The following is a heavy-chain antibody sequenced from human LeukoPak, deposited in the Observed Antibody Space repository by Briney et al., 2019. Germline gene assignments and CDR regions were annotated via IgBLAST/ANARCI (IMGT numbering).Heavy chain of an antibody. D-gene: IGHD6-6*01. Sequence: SQTLSLTCAISGDSVSRNTAGWNWIRQSPSRGLEWLGRTYYRSKWYNDFAPSVRNRITINPDTSKNQFSLQLNSVTPEDTAVYYCARAPRIAARPRYYYMDVWGKGTTVTVSS. CDR2: TYYRSKWYN. CDR3: ARAPRIAARPRYYYMDV. V-gene: IGHV6-1*01. J-gene: IGHJ6*03. CDR1: GDSVSRNTAG.